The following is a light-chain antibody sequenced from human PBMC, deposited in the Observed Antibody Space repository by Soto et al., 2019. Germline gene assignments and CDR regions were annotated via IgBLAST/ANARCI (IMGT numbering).Light chain of an antibody. CDR1: SSEVGSYNL. Sequence: QSVLTQPASVSGSPGQSITISSTGTSSEVGSYNLVSWYQQHPGKAPKLMIYDVSNRPSGVSNRFSGSKSGNTASLTISGLQAEDEADYYCSSYTTSTTLGVFGTGTKVTVL. CDR2: DVS. J-gene: IGLJ1*01. CDR3: SSYTTSTTLGV. V-gene: IGLV2-14*02.